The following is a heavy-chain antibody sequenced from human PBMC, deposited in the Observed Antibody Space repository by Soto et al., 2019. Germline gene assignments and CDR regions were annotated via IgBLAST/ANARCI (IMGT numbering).Heavy chain of an antibody. Sequence: SETLSLTCTVSGGSISSGGYYWSWIRQHPGQGLEWIGYIYYSGSTYYNPSLKSRVTISVDTSKNQFYLKLSSVPAADTSLFYCARNEAAACPGWFAPWGLGTPVTVSS. D-gene: IGHD6-13*01. V-gene: IGHV4-31*03. CDR1: GGSISSGGYY. CDR2: IYYSGST. CDR3: ARNEAAACPGWFAP. J-gene: IGHJ5*02.